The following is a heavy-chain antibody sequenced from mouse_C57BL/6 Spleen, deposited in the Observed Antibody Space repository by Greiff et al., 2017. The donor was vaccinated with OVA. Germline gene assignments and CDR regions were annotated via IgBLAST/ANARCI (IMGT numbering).Heavy chain of an antibody. CDR3: ARASFYSNYDFDV. J-gene: IGHJ1*03. D-gene: IGHD2-5*01. V-gene: IGHV5-4*01. Sequence: EVQLQESGGGLVKPGGSLKLSCAASGFTFSSYAMSWVRQTPEKRLEWVATISDGGSYTYYPDNVKGRFTISRDNAKNNLYLQMSHLKSEDTAMYYCARASFYSNYDFDVWGTGTTVTVSS. CDR1: GFTFSSYA. CDR2: ISDGGSYT.